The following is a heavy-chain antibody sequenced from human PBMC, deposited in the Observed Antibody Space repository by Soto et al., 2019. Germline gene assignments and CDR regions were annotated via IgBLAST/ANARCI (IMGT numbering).Heavy chain of an antibody. D-gene: IGHD6-19*01. Sequence: EVQLLESGGGLVQPGGSLRLSCAASGFTFSSFAMSWVRQAPGKGLEWVSGISGSGGSTYYADSVEGRFTISRDNSKNTLYLQMNSLRGEDTAVYYCAKDRKSGSGWYWDYWGQGTLVTVSS. CDR1: GFTFSSFA. V-gene: IGHV3-23*01. CDR2: ISGSGGST. CDR3: AKDRKSGSGWYWDY. J-gene: IGHJ4*02.